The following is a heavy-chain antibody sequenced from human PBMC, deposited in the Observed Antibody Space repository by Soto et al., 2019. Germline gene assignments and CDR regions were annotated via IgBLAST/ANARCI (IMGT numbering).Heavy chain of an antibody. CDR2: INAGNGNT. V-gene: IGHV1-3*01. CDR3: ARDPLGSGWYDPDYYYYYMDV. CDR1: GYTFTSYA. Sequence: ASVKVSCKASGYTFTSYAMHWVRQAPGQRLEWMGWINAGNGNTKYSQKFQGRVTITRDTSASTAYMELSSLRSEDTAVYYCARDPLGSGWYDPDYYYYYMDVWGKGTTVTASS. D-gene: IGHD6-19*01. J-gene: IGHJ6*03.